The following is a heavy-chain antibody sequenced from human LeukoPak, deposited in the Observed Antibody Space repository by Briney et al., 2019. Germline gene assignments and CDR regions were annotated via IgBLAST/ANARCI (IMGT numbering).Heavy chain of an antibody. J-gene: IGHJ4*02. V-gene: IGHV3-66*01. CDR3: ARNET. CDR2: IYSGGNT. Sequence: GGSLRLSCAASGFTVSTYSVNWVRQAPGKGLEWVSVIYSGGNTNYADSVKGRFTISRDNSKNTLYPQMNSLRAEDTAVYYCARNETWGQGTLVTVSS. CDR1: GFTVSTYS.